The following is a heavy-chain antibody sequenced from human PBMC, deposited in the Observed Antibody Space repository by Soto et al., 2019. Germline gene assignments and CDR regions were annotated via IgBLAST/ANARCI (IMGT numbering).Heavy chain of an antibody. D-gene: IGHD6-19*01. CDR1: GFTFSSYW. CDR3: ASLDSSGSRPIDY. Sequence: EVQLVESGGGLVQPGGSLRLSCAASGFTFSSYWMHWVRQAPGKGLVWVSRIKSDGSSTHYADSVKGRFTISRDNAKNTLYLKMNSLRVEDTAVYYCASLDSSGSRPIDYWGQGTLVTVSS. CDR2: IKSDGSST. J-gene: IGHJ4*02. V-gene: IGHV3-74*01.